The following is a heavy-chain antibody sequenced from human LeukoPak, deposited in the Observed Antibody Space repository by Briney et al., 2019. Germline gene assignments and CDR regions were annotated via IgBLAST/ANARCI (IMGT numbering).Heavy chain of an antibody. CDR3: ARTGIAAAGTEVWFDP. CDR2: IIPIFGTA. CDR1: GGTFSSYA. J-gene: IGHJ5*02. V-gene: IGHV1-69*13. Sequence: ASVTVSCKASGGTFSSYAISWVRQAPGQGREWMGGIIPIFGTANYAQKFQGRVTITADESTSTAYMELSSLRSEDTAVYYCARTGIAAAGTEVWFDPWGRGTLVTVSS. D-gene: IGHD6-13*01.